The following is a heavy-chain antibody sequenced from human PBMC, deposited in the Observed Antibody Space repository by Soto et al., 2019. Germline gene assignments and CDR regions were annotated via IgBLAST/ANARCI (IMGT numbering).Heavy chain of an antibody. CDR2: INPANGNT. D-gene: IGHD1-1*01. Sequence: QVQLVQSGAEVKKPGASVKISCQASGFTFSDTLINWVRQGPGQRLEWMGWINPANGNTRYSESFQGRVSISSLSCASTVYVALSDLTSEDTAVYSCARDILNVGPRANDAFDVWGQGTMMTVSS. CDR3: ARDILNVGPRANDAFDV. CDR1: GFTFSDTL. J-gene: IGHJ3*01. V-gene: IGHV1-3*01.